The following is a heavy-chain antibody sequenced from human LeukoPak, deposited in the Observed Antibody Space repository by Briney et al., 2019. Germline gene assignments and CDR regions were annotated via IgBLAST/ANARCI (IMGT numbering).Heavy chain of an antibody. J-gene: IGHJ4*02. V-gene: IGHV4-4*07. CDR1: GGSISSYY. CDR2: IYTSGST. Sequence: SETLSLTCTVSGGSISSYYWSWIRQPAGKGLEWIGRIYTSGSTNYNPSLKSRVTMSVDTSKNQFSLKLSSVTAADTAVYYCARDSSLYYYGSGSYYNYYYFDYWGQGTLVTVSS. CDR3: ARDSSLYYYGSGSYYNYYYFDY. D-gene: IGHD3-10*01.